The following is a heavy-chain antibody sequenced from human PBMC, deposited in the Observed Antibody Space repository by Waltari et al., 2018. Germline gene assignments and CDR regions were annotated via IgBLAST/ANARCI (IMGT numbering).Heavy chain of an antibody. V-gene: IGHV4-38-2*01. CDR1: GSHISSGSY. J-gene: IGHJ4*02. CDR2: IYHSGST. Sequence: QVQLQESGPGLVKPSENLSLTCSVSGSHISSGSYWGWIRPPPRKGLEWSGRIYHSGSTYYNPSLKSRVTISVDTSKNQFSLKLSSVTAADTAVYYCARRPYCTNGVCSYYFDYWGQGTLVTVSS. D-gene: IGHD2-8*01. CDR3: ARRPYCTNGVCSYYFDY.